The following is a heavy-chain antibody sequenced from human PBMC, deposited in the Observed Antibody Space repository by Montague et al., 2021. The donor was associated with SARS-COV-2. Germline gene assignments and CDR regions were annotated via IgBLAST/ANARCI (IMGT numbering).Heavy chain of an antibody. V-gene: IGHV4-59*13. CDR3: TRDRGIAAADNYYYGMDA. CDR2: ISDSGRT. CDR1: GDSIRSYH. J-gene: IGHJ6*02. Sequence: SETLSLTCTVSGDSIRSYHWTWIRQPPGKGLEWIGRISDSGRTIYNPSLKSRVTISVDTSKNQFFLNLRSMVAADTAIYYCTRDRGIAAADNYYYGMDAWGQGTTVTVSS. D-gene: IGHD6-13*01.